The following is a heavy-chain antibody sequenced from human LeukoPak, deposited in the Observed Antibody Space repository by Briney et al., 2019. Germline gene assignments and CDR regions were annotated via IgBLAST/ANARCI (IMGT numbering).Heavy chain of an antibody. CDR1: GGSISSYY. CDR3: ARHCSSTSCYAFDI. D-gene: IGHD2-2*01. Sequence: PSETLSLTCTVSGGSISSYYWSWIRQPPGKGLEWIGYIYYSGNTNYNPSLKSRVTISVDTSKNQFSLKLSSVTAADTAVYYCARHCSSTSCYAFDIWGQGTMVTVSS. J-gene: IGHJ3*02. V-gene: IGHV4-59*01. CDR2: IYYSGNT.